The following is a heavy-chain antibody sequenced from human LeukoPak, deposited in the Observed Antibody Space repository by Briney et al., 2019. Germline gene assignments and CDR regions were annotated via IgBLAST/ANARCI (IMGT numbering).Heavy chain of an antibody. J-gene: IGHJ3*02. CDR3: AKEMRYYDSSGYPPDAFDI. D-gene: IGHD3-22*01. CDR2: IRYDGSNK. Sequence: GGSLRLSCAASGFTFSSYSMNWVRQAPGKGLEWVAFIRYDGSNKYYADSVKGRFTISRDNSKNTLYLQMNSLRAEDTAVYYCAKEMRYYDSSGYPPDAFDIWGQGTMVTVSS. V-gene: IGHV3-30*02. CDR1: GFTFSSYS.